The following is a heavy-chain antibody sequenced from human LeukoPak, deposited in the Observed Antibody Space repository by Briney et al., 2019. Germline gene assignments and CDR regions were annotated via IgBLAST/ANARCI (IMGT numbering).Heavy chain of an antibody. J-gene: IGHJ4*02. D-gene: IGHD6-6*01. V-gene: IGHV3-23*01. CDR2: ISGSGATT. Sequence: GGSLRLSCAASGFTISNYAMNWVRQAPGEGLEWVSLISGSGATTNYADSVKGRFTISRDTSKNTLYLQMNSPRAEDTAVYYCAKAFTTITARFDDWGQGTPVTVSS. CDR3: AKAFTTITARFDD. CDR1: GFTISNYA.